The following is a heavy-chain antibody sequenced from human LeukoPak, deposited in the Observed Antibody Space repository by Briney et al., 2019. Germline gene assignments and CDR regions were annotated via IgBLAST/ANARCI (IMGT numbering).Heavy chain of an antibody. V-gene: IGHV4-59*01. J-gene: IGHJ4*02. D-gene: IGHD5-24*01. CDR3: ARAGRDDFNYVIDY. CDR1: GGSISSYY. Sequence: SETLSLTCTVSGGSISSYYWSWIRQPPGKGLEWIGYIYYSGSTNYNPSLKSRVTISLDTSKNQFSLKLSSVTAADTAFYYCARAGRDDFNYVIDYWGQGTLVTVSS. CDR2: IYYSGST.